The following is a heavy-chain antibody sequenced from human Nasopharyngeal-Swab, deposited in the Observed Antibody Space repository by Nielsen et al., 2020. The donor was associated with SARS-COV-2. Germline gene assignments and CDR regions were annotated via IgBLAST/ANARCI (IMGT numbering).Heavy chain of an antibody. CDR1: GYTFTSYA. V-gene: IGHV1-3*01. Sequence: ASVKVSCEASGYTFTSYAMHWVRQAPGQRLEWMGWINAGNGNTKYSQKFQGRVTITRDTSASTAYMELSSLRSEDTAVYYCAMEASGDGMDVWGQGTTVTVSS. J-gene: IGHJ6*02. D-gene: IGHD6-25*01. CDR2: INAGNGNT. CDR3: AMEASGDGMDV.